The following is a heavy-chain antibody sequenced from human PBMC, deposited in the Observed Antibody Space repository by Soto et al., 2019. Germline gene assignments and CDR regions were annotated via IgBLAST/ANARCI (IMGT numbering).Heavy chain of an antibody. CDR3: ARVALAYYYYGMDV. J-gene: IGHJ6*02. CDR2: IYYSGST. V-gene: IGHV4-59*01. D-gene: IGHD3-3*02. Sequence: SETLSLTCTVSGGSISSYYWSWIRQPPGKGLEWIGYIYYSGSTNYNPSLKSRVTISVDTSKNQFSLKLSSVTAADTAVYYCARVALAYYYYGMDVWGQGTTVTVSS. CDR1: GGSISSYY.